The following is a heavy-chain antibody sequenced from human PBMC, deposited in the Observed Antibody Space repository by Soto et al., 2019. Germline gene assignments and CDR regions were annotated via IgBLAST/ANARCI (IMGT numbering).Heavy chain of an antibody. V-gene: IGHV3-23*01. CDR2: ISATGNTT. Sequence: GGSLRLSCAASGFTFDNYGMSWVRQAPGKGLEWVSRISATGNTTYYADSLKGRFTISRDNSQNTLYLQVNSLRAEDTAVYYCAKDHYSRGWYGGGWFDPWGQGTLVTVSS. CDR1: GFTFDNYG. CDR3: AKDHYSRGWYGGGWFDP. J-gene: IGHJ5*02. D-gene: IGHD6-19*01.